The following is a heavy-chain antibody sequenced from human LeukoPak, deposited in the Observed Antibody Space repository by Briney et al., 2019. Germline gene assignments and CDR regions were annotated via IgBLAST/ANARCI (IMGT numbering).Heavy chain of an antibody. V-gene: IGHV3-20*04. J-gene: IGHJ6*03. Sequence: GGSLRLSCAASGFTFDDYGMSWARQAPGKGLEWVSGINWNGGSTGYADSVKGRFTISRDNAKNTLYLQMNSLRAEDTAVYYCARDHLNYMDVWGKGTTVTVSS. CDR1: GFTFDDYG. CDR2: INWNGGST. CDR3: ARDHLNYMDV.